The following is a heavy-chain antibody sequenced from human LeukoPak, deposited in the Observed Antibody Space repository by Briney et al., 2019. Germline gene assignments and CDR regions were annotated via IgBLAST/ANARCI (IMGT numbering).Heavy chain of an antibody. V-gene: IGHV4-34*01. CDR2: INHSGST. D-gene: IGHD3/OR15-3a*01. CDR1: GGSFSGYY. J-gene: IGHJ4*02. Sequence: SETLSLTCAVYGGSFSGYYWSWIRQPPGKGLEWIGEINHSGSTNYNPSLKSRVTISVDTSTNQFSLKLSSVTAADTAVYYCARGGGTGRPPYYFDYWGQGTLVTVSS. CDR3: ARGGGTGRPPYYFDY.